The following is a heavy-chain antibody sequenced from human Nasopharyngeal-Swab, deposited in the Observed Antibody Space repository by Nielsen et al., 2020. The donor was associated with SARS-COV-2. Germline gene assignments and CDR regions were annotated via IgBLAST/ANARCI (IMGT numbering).Heavy chain of an antibody. CDR3: ARGRGGLRLITMILTESINDY. J-gene: IGHJ4*02. CDR2: INPSDGST. V-gene: IGHV1-46*02. Sequence: ASVKVSCKQSGSTFNFYYMHWVRQAPGQGLEWVGMINPSDGSTSYAHKLQGRVTMTRNTSISTAYMELSSLRSEDTAVYYCARGRGGLRLITMILTESINDYWGQGTLVTVSS. CDR1: GSTFNFYY. D-gene: IGHD3-22*01.